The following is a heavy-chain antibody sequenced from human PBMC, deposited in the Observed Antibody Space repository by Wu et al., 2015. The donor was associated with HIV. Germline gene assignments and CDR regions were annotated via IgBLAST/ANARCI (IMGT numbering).Heavy chain of an antibody. J-gene: IGHJ6*02. CDR2: INPSGGST. Sequence: QVQLVQSGAEVKKPGASVKVSCKASGYTFTSYYMHWVRQAPGQGLEWMGIINPSGGSTSYAQKFQGRVTMTRDTSTSTVYMELSSLRSEDTAVYYCARSGDLITMVRGVIIPPYYYGMDVWGQGTTVTVSS. D-gene: IGHD3-10*01. V-gene: IGHV1-46*01. CDR1: GYTFTSYY. CDR3: ARSGDLITMVRGVIIPPYYYGMDV.